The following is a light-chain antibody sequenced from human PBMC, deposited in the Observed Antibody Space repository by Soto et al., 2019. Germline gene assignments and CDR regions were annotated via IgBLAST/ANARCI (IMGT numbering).Light chain of an antibody. J-gene: IGKJ4*01. CDR1: QSISNW. CDR2: KAS. V-gene: IGKV1-5*03. Sequence: DIQMTQSPSSLSASVGDRVTFTCRASQSISNWLAWYQQKPGKAPKLLIYKASTLESGVPSRFSGSGSGTEFTLTISSLQADAFAIYYCQQYNGYRLAFGGGTKVEIK. CDR3: QQYNGYRLA.